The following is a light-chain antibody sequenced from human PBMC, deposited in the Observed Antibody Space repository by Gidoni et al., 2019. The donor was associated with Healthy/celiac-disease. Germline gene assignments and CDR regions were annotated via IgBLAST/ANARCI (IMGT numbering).Light chain of an antibody. V-gene: IGKV1-6*01. CDR2: AAS. Sequence: ATQMTQSPSSLSASVGDRFTITCRASQGIRNDLGWYQQKPGKAPKLLIYAASSLQSGVPSRFRGSGSGTDFTLTISSLQPEDFATYYCLQDYNYPRTFGQGTKVEIK. J-gene: IGKJ1*01. CDR3: LQDYNYPRT. CDR1: QGIRND.